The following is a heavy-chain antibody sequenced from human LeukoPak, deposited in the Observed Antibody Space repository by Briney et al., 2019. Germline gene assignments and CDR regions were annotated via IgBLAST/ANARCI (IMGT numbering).Heavy chain of an antibody. CDR1: GFTFSNAW. J-gene: IGHJ6*02. CDR3: TTDWLLWFVELFDGMDV. D-gene: IGHD3-10*01. V-gene: IGHV3-15*01. CDR2: IKSKTDGGTT. Sequence: GGSLRLSCAASGFTFSNAWMSWVRQAPGKGLEWVGRIKSKTDGGTTDYAAPVKGRFTISRDDSKNTLYLQMNSLKTEDTAVYYCTTDWLLWFVELFDGMDVWGQGTTVTVSS.